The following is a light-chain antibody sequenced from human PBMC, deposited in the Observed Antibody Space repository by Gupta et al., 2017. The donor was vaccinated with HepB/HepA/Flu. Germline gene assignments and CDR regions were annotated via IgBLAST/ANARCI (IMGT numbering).Light chain of an antibody. J-gene: IGLJ3*02. CDR2: DDS. CDR1: NIGTKS. V-gene: IGLV3-21*03. CDR3: QVWDSSSDHPV. Sequence: SYVLTQPPSVSAGPRKTARSTWGGNNIGTKSVHWYQQKSGQAPVLVVYDDSDRPSGIPERFSGSNSGNTATLTISRVEAGDEADYYCQVWDSSSDHPVFGGGTKLTVL.